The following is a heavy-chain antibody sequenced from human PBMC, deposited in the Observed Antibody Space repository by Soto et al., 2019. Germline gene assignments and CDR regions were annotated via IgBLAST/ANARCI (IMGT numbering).Heavy chain of an antibody. J-gene: IGHJ4*02. CDR3: ARAGVTIFGEYYFDY. V-gene: IGHV1-18*01. Sequence: GASVKVSCKASGYTFNSYGISWVRQAPGQGLEWMGWISAYNGNTNYAQKLQGRVTMTTDTSTSTAYMELSSLRSEDTAVYYCARAGVTIFGEYYFDYWGQGTLVTVSS. CDR2: ISAYNGNT. D-gene: IGHD3-3*01. CDR1: GYTFNSYG.